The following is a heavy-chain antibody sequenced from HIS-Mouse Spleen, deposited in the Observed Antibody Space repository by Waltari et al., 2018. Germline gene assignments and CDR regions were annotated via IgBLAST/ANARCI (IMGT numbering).Heavy chain of an antibody. J-gene: IGHJ4*02. V-gene: IGHV3-30*04. CDR1: GFTFSSYA. D-gene: IGHD1-26*01. Sequence: QVQLVESGGGVVQPGRSLRLSCAASGFTFSSYAMHWVRQAPGKGLEWVAVISYDGRNKYYADSVKGRFTISRDNSKNTLYLQMNSLRAEDTAVYYCARVISGSYSLFDYWGQGTLVTVSS. CDR3: ARVISGSYSLFDY. CDR2: ISYDGRNK.